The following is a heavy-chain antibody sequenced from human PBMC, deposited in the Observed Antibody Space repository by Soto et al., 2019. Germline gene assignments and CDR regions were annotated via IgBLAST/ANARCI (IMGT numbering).Heavy chain of an antibody. V-gene: IGHV3-15*07. CDR1: GFTFSNAW. Sequence: GGSLRLSCAASGFTFSNAWINWVRQAPGKGLEWVGRIKSKTDGGTTDFAAPVKGRFAISRDDSKNMVYLQMNSLKTEDTAVYYCARDDRSSAFDIWGQGTMVTVSS. D-gene: IGHD3-22*01. CDR3: ARDDRSSAFDI. CDR2: IKSKTDGGTT. J-gene: IGHJ3*02.